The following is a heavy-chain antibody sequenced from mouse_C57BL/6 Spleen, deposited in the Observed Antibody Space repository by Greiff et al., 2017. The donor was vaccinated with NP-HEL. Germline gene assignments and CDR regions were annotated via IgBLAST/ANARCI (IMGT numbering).Heavy chain of an antibody. V-gene: IGHV5-4*01. CDR2: ISDGGSYT. CDR3: ARDNNYLFDY. J-gene: IGHJ2*01. CDR1: GFTFSSYA. Sequence: EVQLKESGGGLVKPGGSLKLSCAASGFTFSSYAMSWVRQTPEKRLEWVATISDGGSYTYYPDNVKGRFTISRDNAKNNLYLQMSHLKSEDTAMYYCARDNNYLFDYWGQGTTLTVSS. D-gene: IGHD1-3*01.